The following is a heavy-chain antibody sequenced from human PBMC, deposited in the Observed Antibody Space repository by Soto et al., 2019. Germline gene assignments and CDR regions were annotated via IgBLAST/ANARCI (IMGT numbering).Heavy chain of an antibody. CDR3: ARVKRWLQYIWFDP. D-gene: IGHD5-12*01. Sequence: SETLSLSCTVSGGSISSYYWSWIRQPPGKGLEWIGYIYYSGSTNYNPSLKSRVTISVDTSKNQFSLKLSSVTAADTAVYYCARVKRWLQYIWFDPWGQGILVTVSS. CDR1: GGSISSYY. J-gene: IGHJ5*02. V-gene: IGHV4-59*01. CDR2: IYYSGST.